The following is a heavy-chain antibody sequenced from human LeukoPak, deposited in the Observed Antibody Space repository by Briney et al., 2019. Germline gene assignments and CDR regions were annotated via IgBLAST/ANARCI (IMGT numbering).Heavy chain of an antibody. CDR3: ARLYGSASYFLTPLDY. CDR1: GGSISSSSYY. CDR2: IYYSGST. V-gene: IGHV4-39*01. D-gene: IGHD3-10*01. Sequence: PSETLSLTCTVSGGSISSSSYYWGWIRQPPGKGLEWIGSIYYSGSTYYNPSLKSRVTISVDTSKNQFSLKLSSVTAADTAVYYCARLYGSASYFLTPLDYWGQGTLVTVSS. J-gene: IGHJ4*02.